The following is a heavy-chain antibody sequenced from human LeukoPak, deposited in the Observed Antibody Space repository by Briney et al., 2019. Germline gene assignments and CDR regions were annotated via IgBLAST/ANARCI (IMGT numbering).Heavy chain of an antibody. CDR3: ARDPHGGGLGDGFDI. V-gene: IGHV4-59*01. CDR1: GGSMSAYY. D-gene: IGHD3-16*01. Sequence: PSETLSLTCTVSGGSMSAYYWSWIRQPPGKGLEWIEYIYYSGSTNYNPSLKSRVSISVDTSKNQFSLKLSSVTAADTAVYYCARDPHGGGLGDGFDIWGQGTMVTVSS. J-gene: IGHJ3*02. CDR2: IYYSGST.